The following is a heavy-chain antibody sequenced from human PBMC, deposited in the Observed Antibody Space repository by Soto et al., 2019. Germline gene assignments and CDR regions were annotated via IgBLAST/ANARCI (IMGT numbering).Heavy chain of an antibody. Sequence: SQTLSLTCDISGDSVSTNTATWNWIRQSPSRGLEWLGRTYYRSKRYNDYAVSVKSRITISPDISNNQVSLHLNSVTPDDTAVYYCVRLIGNSWLDSPGQGTLVTVSS. V-gene: IGHV6-1*01. J-gene: IGHJ5*01. CDR3: VRLIGNSWLDS. CDR2: TYYRSKRYN. D-gene: IGHD2-8*01. CDR1: GDSVSTNTAT.